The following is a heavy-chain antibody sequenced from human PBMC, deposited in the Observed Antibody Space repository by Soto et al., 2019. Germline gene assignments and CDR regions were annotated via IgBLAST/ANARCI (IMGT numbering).Heavy chain of an antibody. J-gene: IGHJ1*01. V-gene: IGHV3-11*01. CDR2: ISNSGNTK. CDR3: AKDRSWEYFQH. CDR1: GFTFSDYY. Sequence: SGFTFSDYYMSWIRQAPGKELEWVSYISNSGNTKFYADSVTGRFTISRDNSKNSLYLQMNSLRVEDTAVYYCAKDRSWEYFQHWGQGTLVTVSS.